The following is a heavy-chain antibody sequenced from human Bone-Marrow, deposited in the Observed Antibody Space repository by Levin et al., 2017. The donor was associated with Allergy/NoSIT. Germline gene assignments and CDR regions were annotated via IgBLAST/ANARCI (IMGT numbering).Heavy chain of an antibody. CDR1: GYSFTANY. CDR3: ATDFPTGTSAFGY. Sequence: RASVKVSCKPSGYSFTANYIHWVRQAPGQGLEWMAWVDPNSGDTYYAQIFQGRVTVTRDTSINTAYMEVTRLASDDTAIYYCATDFPTGTSAFGYWGQGTLVTVSS. D-gene: IGHD4-17*01. CDR2: VDPNSGDT. J-gene: IGHJ4*02. V-gene: IGHV1-2*02.